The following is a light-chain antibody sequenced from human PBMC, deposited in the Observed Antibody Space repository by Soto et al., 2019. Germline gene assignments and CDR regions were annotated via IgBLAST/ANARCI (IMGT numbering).Light chain of an antibody. CDR2: GAS. V-gene: IGKV3-20*01. Sequence: EIVLTQSPGTLSLSPGERATLSCRASQSVSSSYLAWYQQKPGQAPRLLMYGASSRATGIPDRISGSGSGTDFTLTISRLEPEDFAVYYCPQYGSSPETFGPGTKVDIK. CDR1: QSVSSSY. CDR3: PQYGSSPET. J-gene: IGKJ3*01.